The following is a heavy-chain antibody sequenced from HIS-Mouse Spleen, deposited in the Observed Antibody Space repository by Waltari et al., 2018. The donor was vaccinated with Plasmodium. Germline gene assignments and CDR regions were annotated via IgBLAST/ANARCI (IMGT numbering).Heavy chain of an antibody. CDR3: ARVLGYKAAAGTFVEYFQH. CDR2: INPNSGGT. Sequence: QVQLVQSGAEVKKPGASVKVSCKASGYTFTGYYMHWVRQAPGQGLELMGWINPNSGGTNYAQKFQGRVTMTRDTSISTAYMELSRLRSDDTAVYYCARVLGYKAAAGTFVEYFQHWGQGTLVTVSS. D-gene: IGHD6-13*01. J-gene: IGHJ1*01. CDR1: GYTFTGYY. V-gene: IGHV1-2*02.